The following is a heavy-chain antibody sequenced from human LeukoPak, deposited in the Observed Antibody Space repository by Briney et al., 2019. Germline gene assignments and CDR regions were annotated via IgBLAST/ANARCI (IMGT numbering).Heavy chain of an antibody. Sequence: ASVKVSCKASGYTFTGYYMHWVRQAPGQGLEWMGWINPNSGGTNYAQKLQGRVTMTTDTSTSTAYMELRSLRSDDTAVYYCAREVVWIPDGYNLYPYMDVWGKGTTVTVSS. V-gene: IGHV1-2*02. CDR2: INPNSGGT. CDR1: GYTFTGYY. CDR3: AREVVWIPDGYNLYPYMDV. J-gene: IGHJ6*03. D-gene: IGHD5-24*01.